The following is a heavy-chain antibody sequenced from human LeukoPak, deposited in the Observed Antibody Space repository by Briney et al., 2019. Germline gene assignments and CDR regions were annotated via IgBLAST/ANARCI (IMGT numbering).Heavy chain of an antibody. J-gene: IGHJ4*02. CDR2: ISYDGSNK. Sequence: GGSLRLSCAASGLTVSSTYMSWVRQAPGKGLEWVAVISYDGSNKYYADSVKGRFTISRDNSKNTLYLQMNSLRAEDTAVYYCARDEGRLIYCSSTSCSQDLDYWGQGTLVTVSS. D-gene: IGHD2-2*01. CDR3: ARDEGRLIYCSSTSCSQDLDY. CDR1: GLTVSSTY. V-gene: IGHV3-30*03.